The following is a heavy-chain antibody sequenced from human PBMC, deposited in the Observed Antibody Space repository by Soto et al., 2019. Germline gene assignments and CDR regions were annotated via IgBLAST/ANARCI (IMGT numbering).Heavy chain of an antibody. J-gene: IGHJ6*02. CDR2: IMQDGSDK. CDR1: GFSLSTSW. V-gene: IGHV3-7*01. Sequence: EVQLVESGGGLVQPGGSLRLSCTASGFSLSTSWMTWVCQAPGKGLEWVANIMQDGSDKYYVDSAKGRLTISRENAKNSLYLQMTSLRAEATAVYYCASKRLYFYGLGVWGQGTTVTVSS. CDR3: ASKRLYFYGLGV.